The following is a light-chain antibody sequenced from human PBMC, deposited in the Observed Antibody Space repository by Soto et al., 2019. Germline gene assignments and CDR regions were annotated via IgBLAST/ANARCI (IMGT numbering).Light chain of an antibody. V-gene: IGKV1-5*03. CDR1: QSISGW. Sequence: DIQMTQSPSTLSASVGDSVTMSCQASQSISGWLAWYQQKPGKAPNLLIYKASTLESGVPSRLSGSGSGTEFTLTIRSLQPDDFATYYCQQYNNYSTFGQGTRLEIK. J-gene: IGKJ5*01. CDR3: QQYNNYST. CDR2: KAS.